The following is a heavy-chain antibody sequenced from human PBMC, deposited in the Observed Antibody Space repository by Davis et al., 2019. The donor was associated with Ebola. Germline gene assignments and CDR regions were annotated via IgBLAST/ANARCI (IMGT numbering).Heavy chain of an antibody. CDR2: ISADGHRT. D-gene: IGHD3-3*01. CDR3: AKSGPSFGVVKYHYGMDV. Sequence: GGSLRLSCAASGFTFSSYAMSWVRQAPGKGLAWVSGISADGHRTHYADSVKGRFTISRDNSKNTLYLQVNSLRAEDTAVYYCAKSGPSFGVVKYHYGMDVWGKGTTVTVSS. CDR1: GFTFSSYA. V-gene: IGHV3-23*01. J-gene: IGHJ6*04.